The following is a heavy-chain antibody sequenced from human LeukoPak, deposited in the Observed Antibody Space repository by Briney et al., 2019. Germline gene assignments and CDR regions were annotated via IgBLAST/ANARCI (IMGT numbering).Heavy chain of an antibody. V-gene: IGHV3-30-3*01. D-gene: IGHD3-10*01. J-gene: IGHJ6*02. CDR3: ARVLGYGSGGYYYGMDV. CDR2: ISYDGSNK. CDR1: GLTFSSYA. Sequence: GGSLRLSCAASGLTFSSYAKHWVRQAPGKGLEWVAVISYDGSNKYYADSVKGRFTISRDNSKNTLYLQMNSLRAEDTAVYYCARVLGYGSGGYYYGMDVWGQGTTVTVSS.